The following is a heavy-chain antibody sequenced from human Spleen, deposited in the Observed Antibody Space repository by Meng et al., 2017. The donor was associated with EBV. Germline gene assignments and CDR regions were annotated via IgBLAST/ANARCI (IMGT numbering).Heavy chain of an antibody. CDR2: TSFRGTNK. V-gene: IGHV3-33*06. J-gene: IGHJ5*02. CDR3: AKDLPPDP. Sequence: KGLEWATLTSFRGTNKCYGDSGKGRFTMSRDNSKNTLYLQLNSLSAEDTAMYYCAKDLPPDPWGQGTLVTVSS.